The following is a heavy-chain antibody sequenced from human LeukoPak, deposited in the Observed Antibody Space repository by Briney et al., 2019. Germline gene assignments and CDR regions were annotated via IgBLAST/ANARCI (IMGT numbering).Heavy chain of an antibody. V-gene: IGHV4-59*08. J-gene: IGHJ4*02. D-gene: IGHD6-19*01. CDR2: IYNAKNT. Sequence: KASETLSLTCSASGASTSSRYWSWIRQFPGGTLEWIGHIYNAKNTKYNPSLTSRVTISVDTSRNQFSLSPTSLTAADTAIYYCAQTTGWPGFDFWGPGALVTVSS. CDR3: AQTTGWPGFDF. CDR1: GASTSSRY.